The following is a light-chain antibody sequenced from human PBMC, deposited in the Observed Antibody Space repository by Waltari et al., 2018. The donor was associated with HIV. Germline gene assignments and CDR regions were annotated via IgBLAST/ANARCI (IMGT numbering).Light chain of an antibody. J-gene: IGKJ1*01. CDR3: QQYNNWPPWT. CDR1: QSVSTH. V-gene: IGKV3-15*01. CDR2: DAS. Sequence: EVVMTQSPATLSVSPGERATLSCRASQSVSTHLAWYQQKPAQAPRLLIYDASTRAAGFPARFSGSGSGTEFILTIRSLQPEDVAVYFCQQYNNWPPWTVGQGTKVEIK.